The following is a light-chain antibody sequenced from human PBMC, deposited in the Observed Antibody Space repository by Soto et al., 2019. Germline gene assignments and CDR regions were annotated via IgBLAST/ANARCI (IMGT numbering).Light chain of an antibody. J-gene: IGKJ2*01. CDR2: DAS. Sequence: EIVMTQSPATLSVSAGERVTLSCRASQLIGYKLAWYQEKSGQAPRLLIHDASTRATGIPARFSGNGSGTDFTLTINSLQSEGFAVYSCQQYSDWPQTFGLGTKVDIK. CDR3: QQYSDWPQT. CDR1: QLIGYK. V-gene: IGKV3-15*01.